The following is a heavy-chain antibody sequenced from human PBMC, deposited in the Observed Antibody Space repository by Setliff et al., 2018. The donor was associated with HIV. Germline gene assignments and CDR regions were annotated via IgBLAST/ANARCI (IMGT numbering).Heavy chain of an antibody. D-gene: IGHD2-2*01. Sequence: GASVKVSCKASGGTFSSYAISWMRQAPGQGLEWMGGIIPISGTVNYAQKFWGRVTITTHESTSTAYMELSSLRSEDTAVYYCARDFGGYCSSMSCPGLFDPWGQGTLVTVSS. CDR2: IIPISGTV. CDR3: ARDFGGYCSSMSCPGLFDP. CDR1: GGTFSSYA. V-gene: IGHV1-69*05. J-gene: IGHJ5*02.